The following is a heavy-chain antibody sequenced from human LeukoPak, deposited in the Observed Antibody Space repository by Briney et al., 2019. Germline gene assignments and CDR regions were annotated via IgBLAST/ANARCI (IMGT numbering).Heavy chain of an antibody. D-gene: IGHD4-17*01. CDR2: IYYSGST. V-gene: IGHV4-39*07. CDR3: ARAYDYGDDY. J-gene: IGHJ4*02. Sequence: SETLSLTCTVSGGSISSSSYYWGWIRQPPGKGLEWIGSIYYSGSTYYNPSLKSRVTISVDTSKNQFSLKLSSVTAADTAVYYCARAYDYGDDYWGQGTLVTVSS. CDR1: GGSISSSSYY.